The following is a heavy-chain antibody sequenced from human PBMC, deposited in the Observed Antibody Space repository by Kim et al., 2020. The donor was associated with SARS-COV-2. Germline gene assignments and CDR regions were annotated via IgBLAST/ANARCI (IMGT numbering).Heavy chain of an antibody. CDR1: GYSFTSYG. CDR3: ARGGRYSGSYYEDY. Sequence: ASVKVSCKASGYSFTSYGMTGVRQAPGQGLEWMGWISAYNGDTNYVQNLQGRVTMTTDAATSTVYMELRSLRYDDTAIYYCARGGRYSGSYYEDYWGQGT. CDR2: ISAYNGDT. J-gene: IGHJ4*02. V-gene: IGHV1-18*01. D-gene: IGHD1-26*01.